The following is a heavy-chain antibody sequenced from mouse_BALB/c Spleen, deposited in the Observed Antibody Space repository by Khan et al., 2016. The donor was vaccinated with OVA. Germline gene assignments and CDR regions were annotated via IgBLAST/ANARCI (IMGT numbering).Heavy chain of an antibody. D-gene: IGHD2-14*01. V-gene: IGHV3-8*02. Sequence: EVQLQESGPSLVKPSQTLSLTCSVTGYSITSGYWCWIRKFPGNNLEYMGYILYGGSTYYNPSLKSRLSITQHNSKNQYYLQLKTVPTDDTATCYCARSTYRYAFAYWGQGTLVTVSA. CDR2: ILYGGST. J-gene: IGHJ3*01. CDR1: GYSITSGY. CDR3: ARSTYRYAFAY.